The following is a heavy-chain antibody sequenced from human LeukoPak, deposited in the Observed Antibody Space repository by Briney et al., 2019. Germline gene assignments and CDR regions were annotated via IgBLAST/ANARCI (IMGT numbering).Heavy chain of an antibody. CDR3: ASQSYYYDISGYYPTYYFDY. Sequence: PGGSLRLSCAASGFTFSSYWMSWVRQAPGKGLEWVANIKQDGSEKYYVGSVKGRFTISRDNAKNSLYLQMNSLRAEDTAVYYCASQSYYYDISGYYPTYYFDYWGQGTLVTVSS. V-gene: IGHV3-7*01. D-gene: IGHD3-22*01. CDR2: IKQDGSEK. J-gene: IGHJ4*02. CDR1: GFTFSSYW.